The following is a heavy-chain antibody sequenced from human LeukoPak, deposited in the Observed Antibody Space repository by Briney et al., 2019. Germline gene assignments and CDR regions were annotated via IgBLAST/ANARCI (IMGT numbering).Heavy chain of an antibody. V-gene: IGHV4-34*01. J-gene: IGHJ4*02. D-gene: IGHD3-3*02. CDR3: ARHADGHPFLN. Sequence: SETLSLTCAVYGGSFSGYYWSWIRQPPGKGLEWIGEINHSGSTNYNPSLKSRVTISVDTSKNQFSLKLSSVTAADTAVHYCARHADGHPFLNWGQGTLVTVSS. CDR1: GGSFSGYY. CDR2: INHSGST.